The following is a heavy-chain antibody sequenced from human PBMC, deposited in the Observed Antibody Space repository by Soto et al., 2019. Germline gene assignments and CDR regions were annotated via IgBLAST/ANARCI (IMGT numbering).Heavy chain of an antibody. Sequence: SVKVSCKASGGTFSSYAISWVRQAPGQGLEWMGGIIPIFGTANYAQKFQGRVTITADESTSTAYMELSSLRSEDTAVYYCARLGPNYYDSSGQRGDAFDIWGQGTMVTVSS. D-gene: IGHD3-22*01. CDR2: IIPIFGTA. V-gene: IGHV1-69*13. CDR1: GGTFSSYA. J-gene: IGHJ3*02. CDR3: ARLGPNYYDSSGQRGDAFDI.